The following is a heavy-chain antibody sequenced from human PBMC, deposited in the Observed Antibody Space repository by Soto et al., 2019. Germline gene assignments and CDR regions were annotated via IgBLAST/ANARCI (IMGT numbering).Heavy chain of an antibody. D-gene: IGHD5-12*01. J-gene: IGHJ4*02. CDR2: IYYSGST. Sequence: PSETLSLTCTVSGGSISSGGYYWSWIRQHPGKGLEWIGYIYYSGSTYYNPSLKSRVTISVDTSKNQFSLKLSSVTAADTAVYYCARGVYSGYDSYYFDYWGQGTLVTVSS. CDR1: GGSISSGGYY. CDR3: ARGVYSGYDSYYFDY. V-gene: IGHV4-31*03.